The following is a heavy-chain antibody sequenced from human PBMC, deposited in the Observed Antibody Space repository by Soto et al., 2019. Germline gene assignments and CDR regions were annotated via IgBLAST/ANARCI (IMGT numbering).Heavy chain of an antibody. D-gene: IGHD3-16*02. CDR1: GFTVSSYY. Sequence: EVQLVESGGGVVQPGGSLRLSCAASGFTVSSYYMSWVRQAPGKGLEWVSGIYSGGSTYYAASVKGRCTLSRHNYNNTLYLQMNSLRVEDTAVYYCARDRYDYIWGSYRSIWHFDLWCRGSLVTVSS. V-gene: IGHV3-53*04. CDR2: IYSGGST. CDR3: ARDRYDYIWGSYRSIWHFDL. J-gene: IGHJ2*01.